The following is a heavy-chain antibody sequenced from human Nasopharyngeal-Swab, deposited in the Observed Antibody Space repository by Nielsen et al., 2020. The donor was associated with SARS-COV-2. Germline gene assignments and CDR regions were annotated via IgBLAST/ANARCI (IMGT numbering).Heavy chain of an antibody. CDR3: ARTFYDFWSGYRYGMDV. D-gene: IGHD3-3*01. V-gene: IGHV1-8*01. J-gene: IGHJ6*02. CDR1: GYTLTSYD. CDR2: MNPNSGNT. Sequence: SLKVSCQASGYTLTSYDINWVRQATGQGVEWMGWMNPNSGNTGYAQKFQGRVTMTRNNSISTAYMELSSLRSEDTAVYYCARTFYDFWSGYRYGMDVWGQGTTVTVSS.